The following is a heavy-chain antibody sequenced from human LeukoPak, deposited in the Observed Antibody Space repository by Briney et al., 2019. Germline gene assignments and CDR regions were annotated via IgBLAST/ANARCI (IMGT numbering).Heavy chain of an antibody. J-gene: IGHJ4*02. CDR1: GHTFTSYY. Sequence: ASVKVSCKASGHTFTSYYMHWVRQAPGQGLEWMGIINPSGGSTSYAQKFQGRVTMTRDTSTSTVYRELSSLRSGDTAVYYCARDGNDGFDYWGRGTLVTVSS. V-gene: IGHV1-46*01. CDR2: INPSGGST. D-gene: IGHD1-1*01. CDR3: ARDGNDGFDY.